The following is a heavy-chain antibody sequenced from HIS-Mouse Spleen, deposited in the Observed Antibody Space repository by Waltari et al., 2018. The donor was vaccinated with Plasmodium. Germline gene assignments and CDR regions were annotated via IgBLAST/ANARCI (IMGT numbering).Heavy chain of an antibody. CDR2: IKQDGSEK. J-gene: IGHJ2*01. CDR1: GFTFSSYW. D-gene: IGHD6-13*01. V-gene: IGHV3-7*01. Sequence: EVQLVESGGGLVQPGGSRRLSCAASGFTFSSYWSSWVRQAPGKGLEWVANIKQDGSEKYYVDSVKGRFTISRDNAKNSLYLQMNSLRAEDTAVYYCASSWYWYFDLWGRGTLVTVSS. CDR3: ASSWYWYFDL.